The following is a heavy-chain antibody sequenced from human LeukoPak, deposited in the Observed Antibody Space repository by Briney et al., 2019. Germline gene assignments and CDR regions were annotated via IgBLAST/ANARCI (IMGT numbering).Heavy chain of an antibody. CDR3: ARRGRYSDY. J-gene: IGHJ4*02. V-gene: IGHV4-39*01. CDR1: GGSISSSSTY. D-gene: IGHD3-10*01. CDR2: IYYSGST. Sequence: SETLSLTCTVSGGSISSSSTYWGWIRQPPGKGLEWIGSIYYSGSTYYNPSLKSRVTISVDTSKNQFSLKLSSVTAADTAVYYCARRGRYSDYWGQGTLVTVSS.